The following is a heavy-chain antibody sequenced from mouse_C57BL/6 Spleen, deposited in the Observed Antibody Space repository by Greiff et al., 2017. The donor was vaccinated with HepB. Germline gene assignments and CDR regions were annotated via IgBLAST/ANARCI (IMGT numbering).Heavy chain of an antibody. J-gene: IGHJ4*01. CDR2: IDPSDSET. V-gene: IGHV1-52*01. D-gene: IGHD1-1*01. Sequence: QVQLKQSGAELVRPGSSVKLSCKASGYTFTSYWMHWVKQRPIQGLEWIGNIDPSDSETHYNQKFKDKATLTVDKSSSTAYMQLSSLTSEDSAVYYCARSYYYGSSSYAMDYWGQGTSVTVSS. CDR1: GYTFTSYW. CDR3: ARSYYYGSSSYAMDY.